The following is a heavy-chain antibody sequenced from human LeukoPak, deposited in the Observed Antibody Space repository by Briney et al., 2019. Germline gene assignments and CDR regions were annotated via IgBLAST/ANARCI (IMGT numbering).Heavy chain of an antibody. CDR1: GYTFTSYA. D-gene: IGHD1-1*01. J-gene: IGHJ4*02. CDR3: ARAGTTTDFDY. V-gene: IGHV1-3*01. Sequence: EASVKVSCTASGYTFTSYAMHWVRQAPGQRLEWMGWINAGNGNTKYSQKFQGRVTITRDTSASTAYMELSSLRSEDTAVYYCARAGTTTDFDYWGQGTLVTVSS. CDR2: INAGNGNT.